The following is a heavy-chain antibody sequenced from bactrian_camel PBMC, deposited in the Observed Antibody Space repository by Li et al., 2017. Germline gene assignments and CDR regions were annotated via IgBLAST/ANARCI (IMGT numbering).Heavy chain of an antibody. D-gene: IGHD5*01. V-gene: IGHV3S53*01. CDR3: AVNRGLRRRRSCRDIGGY. J-gene: IGHJ4*01. CDR1: GITTDEAD. CDR2: LSTAGGT. Sequence: HVQLVESGGGSVQAGGSLRLSCTASGITTDEADMGWYRQRPGNECELVAKLSTAGGTDFPNSEIERFTISRNNAKSTVYLQMNSLTPEDTAVYYCAVNRGLRRRRSCRDIGGYWGQGTQ.